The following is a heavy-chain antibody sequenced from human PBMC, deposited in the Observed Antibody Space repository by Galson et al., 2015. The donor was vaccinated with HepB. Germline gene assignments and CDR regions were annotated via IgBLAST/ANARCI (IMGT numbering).Heavy chain of an antibody. V-gene: IGHV3-23*01. CDR1: GFTFSSYA. Sequence: SLRLSCAASGFTFSSYAMSWVRQAPGKGLEWVSAISGSGGSTYYADSVKGRFTISRDNSKNTLYLQMNSLRAEDTAVYYCASHHSIAVAGIYFDYWGQGTLVTVSS. CDR3: ASHHSIAVAGIYFDY. CDR2: ISGSGGST. J-gene: IGHJ4*02. D-gene: IGHD6-19*01.